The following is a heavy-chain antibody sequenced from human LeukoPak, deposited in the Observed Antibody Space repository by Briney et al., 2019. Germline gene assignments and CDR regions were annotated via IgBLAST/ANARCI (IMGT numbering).Heavy chain of an antibody. V-gene: IGHV3-11*06. D-gene: IGHD2-15*01. J-gene: IGHJ5*02. CDR1: GFTFSDYY. Sequence: PGGSLRLSCAASGFTFSDYYMSWIRQAPGKGLEWVSYISSSSSYINYADSVKGRFTISRDNAKNSLYLQMNSLRAEDTAVYYCERETRTLGVAATSWFDPWGQGTLVTVSS. CDR2: ISSSSSYI. CDR3: ERETRTLGVAATSWFDP.